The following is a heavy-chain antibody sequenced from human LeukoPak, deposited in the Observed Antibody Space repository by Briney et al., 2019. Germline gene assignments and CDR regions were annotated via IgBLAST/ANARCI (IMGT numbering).Heavy chain of an antibody. J-gene: IGHJ1*01. V-gene: IGHV3-21*04. Sequence: GSLRLSCAASGFTFNTYGMHWVRQLTGKRLEWAFVSVKGRFTVSRDNAQKSLYLQMDSLRAEDTAVYYCASARGSNYGSLGDWGQGTLVTVSS. D-gene: IGHD5-18*01. CDR1: GFTFNTYG. CDR3: ASARGSNYGSLGD.